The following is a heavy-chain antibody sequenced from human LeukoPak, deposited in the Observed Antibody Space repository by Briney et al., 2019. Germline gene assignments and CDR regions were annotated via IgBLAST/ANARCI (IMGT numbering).Heavy chain of an antibody. D-gene: IGHD6-19*01. V-gene: IGHV3-64*01. CDR1: GFTFSSYA. Sequence: GGSLRLSCAASGFTFSSYAMHWVRQAPGKGLEYVSAISSNGGSTYYANSVKGRFTISRDNSKNTLYLQMGSLRAEDMAVYYCARAPVAGPFDYWGQGTLVTVSS. CDR2: ISSNGGST. J-gene: IGHJ4*02. CDR3: ARAPVAGPFDY.